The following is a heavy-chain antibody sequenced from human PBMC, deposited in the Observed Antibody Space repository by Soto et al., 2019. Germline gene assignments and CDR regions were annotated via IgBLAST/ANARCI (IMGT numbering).Heavy chain of an antibody. V-gene: IGHV1-18*01. CDR2: ISAYNGNT. Sequence: ASVKVSCKASGYTFTSYGISGVRQAPGQGLEWMGWISAYNGNTNYAQKLQGRVTMTTDTSTSTAYMELRSLRSDDTAVYYCARGPPEGYYDSSGYPNDYWGQGTLVTVSS. D-gene: IGHD3-22*01. CDR3: ARGPPEGYYDSSGYPNDY. CDR1: GYTFTSYG. J-gene: IGHJ4*02.